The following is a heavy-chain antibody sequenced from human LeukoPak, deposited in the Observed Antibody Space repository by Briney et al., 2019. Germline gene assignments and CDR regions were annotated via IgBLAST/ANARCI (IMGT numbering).Heavy chain of an antibody. J-gene: IGHJ3*02. CDR3: ARGTYGGNSGDTFDI. Sequence: ASVKVSCKASRYTFTTYAMNWVRQAPGQGLEWMGWINTDTGNPTYAQGFTGRFVFSLDTSVSTAYLQISSLRAEDTAVYYCARGTYGGNSGDTFDIWGQGTMVTVSS. D-gene: IGHD4-23*01. V-gene: IGHV7-4-1*02. CDR1: RYTFTTYA. CDR2: INTDTGNP.